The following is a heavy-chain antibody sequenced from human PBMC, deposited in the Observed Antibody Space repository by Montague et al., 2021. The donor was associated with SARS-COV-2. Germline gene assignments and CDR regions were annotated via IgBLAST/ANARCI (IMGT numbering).Heavy chain of an antibody. CDR2: INYSGTT. Sequence: SETLSLTCAVSGGPISSNYWNWTRQPPGKGQELIGYINYSGTTNCNPSLKSRVTMSVDTSKNQFPLTLNSVTAADTAVYYCARGGGNSADHYYDGMDVWGLGTTVTVSS. J-gene: IGHJ6*02. V-gene: IGHV4-59*01. CDR1: GGPISSNY. D-gene: IGHD4-23*01. CDR3: ARGGGNSADHYYDGMDV.